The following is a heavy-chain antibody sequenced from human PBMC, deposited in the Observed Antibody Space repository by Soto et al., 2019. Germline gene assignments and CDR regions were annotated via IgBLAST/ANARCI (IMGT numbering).Heavy chain of an antibody. CDR2: INAGNGNT. D-gene: IGHD6-19*01. CDR1: GYTFTSYA. Sequence: QVQLVQSGAEVKKPGASVKVSCKASGYTFTSYAMHWVRQAPGQRLEWRGWINAGNGNTKYSQKSQGRVTFNRDTSVNTAYMELSSLRSEDTAVYYCARGQWLEIDYWGQGTLVTVSS. J-gene: IGHJ4*02. CDR3: ARGQWLEIDY. V-gene: IGHV1-3*01.